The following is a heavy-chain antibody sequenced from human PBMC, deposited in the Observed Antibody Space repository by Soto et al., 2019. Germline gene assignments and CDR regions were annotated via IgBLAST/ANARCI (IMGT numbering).Heavy chain of an antibody. CDR3: AKALRFTFTTGYYMDV. CDR1: GFTVSSYA. Sequence: EVQLLESGGGLVQPGGSLRLSCAASGFTVSSYAMSWVRQAPGKGLEWVSGISGSGSTYSADSVKGRFTISRDSSKNTVYLQMRSLRVEDKAVYYCAKALRFTFTTGYYMDVWGRGTTVTVSS. D-gene: IGHD3-16*01. CDR2: ISGSGST. J-gene: IGHJ6*03. V-gene: IGHV3-23*01.